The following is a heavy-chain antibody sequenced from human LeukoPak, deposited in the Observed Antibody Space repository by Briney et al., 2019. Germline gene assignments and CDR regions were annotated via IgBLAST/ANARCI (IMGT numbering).Heavy chain of an antibody. CDR2: ISGSGGST. Sequence: GGSLRLSCAASGCTFSSYAMRWVRQAPGKGLEWVSRISGSGGSTYYADSVKGRFTISGIKSKNTLYLQMNSLRAEDTAVYYCASPSYYDFWSGYHYWGQGTLVTVSS. V-gene: IGHV3-23*01. CDR3: ASPSYYDFWSGYHY. D-gene: IGHD3-3*01. CDR1: GCTFSSYA. J-gene: IGHJ4*02.